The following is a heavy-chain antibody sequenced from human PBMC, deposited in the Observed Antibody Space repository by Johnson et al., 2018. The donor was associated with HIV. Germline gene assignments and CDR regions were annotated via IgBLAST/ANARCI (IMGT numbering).Heavy chain of an antibody. Sequence: VQLVESGGGVVQPGGSLRLSCVVSGFTFSSNGMHWVRQAPGKGLEWVSGISWNSGSIGYADSVKGRFTISRENAKNSLYLQMNSLRAGDTAVYYCARAGGYSRDAFDIWGQGTMVTVSS. CDR1: GFTFSSNG. CDR2: ISWNSGSI. V-gene: IGHV3-9*01. D-gene: IGHD5-24*01. J-gene: IGHJ3*02. CDR3: ARAGGYSRDAFDI.